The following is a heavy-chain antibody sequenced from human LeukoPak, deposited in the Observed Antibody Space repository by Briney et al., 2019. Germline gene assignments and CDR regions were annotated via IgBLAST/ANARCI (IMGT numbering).Heavy chain of an antibody. Sequence: PGRSLRLSCAASGFTFSSYAMHWVRQAPGKGLEWVAVISYGGSNKYYADSVKGRFTISRDNSKNTLYLQMNSLRAEDTAVYYCARLTIFGVVTHDYWGQGTLVTVSS. D-gene: IGHD3-3*01. J-gene: IGHJ4*02. CDR2: ISYGGSNK. V-gene: IGHV3-30-3*01. CDR1: GFTFSSYA. CDR3: ARLTIFGVVTHDY.